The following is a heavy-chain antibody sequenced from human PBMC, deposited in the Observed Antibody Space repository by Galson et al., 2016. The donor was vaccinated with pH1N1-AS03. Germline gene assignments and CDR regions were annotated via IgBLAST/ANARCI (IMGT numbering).Heavy chain of an antibody. J-gene: IGHJ6*02. V-gene: IGHV3-30*02. CDR2: IPYDGNNK. CDR3: AKDHSNFYGMDV. CDR1: GFSFSSYG. D-gene: IGHD4-11*01. Sequence: SLRLSCAASGFSFSSYGMHWARQAPGKGLEWVAFIPYDGNNKYYSDSVKGRFTISRDNSKNTVYLQMNRLRAEDTAVYYCAKDHSNFYGMDVWGQGTTVTVSS.